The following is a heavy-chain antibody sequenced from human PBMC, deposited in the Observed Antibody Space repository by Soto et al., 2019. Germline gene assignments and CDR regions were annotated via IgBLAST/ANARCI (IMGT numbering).Heavy chain of an antibody. V-gene: IGHV1-69*13. D-gene: IGHD3-3*01. CDR2: IIPIFGTA. J-gene: IGHJ4*02. CDR1: GGTFSSYA. CDR3: ARLDYDFWCGYYPLNGFDY. Sequence: GASVKLSCKASGGTFSSYAISWVRQAPGQGLEWMGGIIPIFGTANYAQKFQGRVTITADESTSTAYMELSSLRAEDTAVYYCARLDYDFWCGYYPLNGFDYWGQGTLVTVSS.